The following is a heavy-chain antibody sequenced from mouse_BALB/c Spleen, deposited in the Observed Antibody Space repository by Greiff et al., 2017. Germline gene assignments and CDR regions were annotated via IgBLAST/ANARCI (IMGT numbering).Heavy chain of an antibody. CDR1: GFSLTSYG. Sequence: VQLQQSGPGLVAPSQSLSITCTVSGFSLTSYGVHWVRQPPGKGLEWLGVIWAGGSTNYNSALMSRLSISKDNSKSQVFLKMNSLQTDDTAMYYCARAPYDYDDYYAMDYWGQGTSVTVSS. CDR2: IWAGGST. J-gene: IGHJ4*01. CDR3: ARAPYDYDDYYAMDY. V-gene: IGHV2-9*02. D-gene: IGHD2-4*01.